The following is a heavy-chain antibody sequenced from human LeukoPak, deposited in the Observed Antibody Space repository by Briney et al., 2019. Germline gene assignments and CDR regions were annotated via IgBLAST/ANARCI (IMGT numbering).Heavy chain of an antibody. CDR1: GFTFSSYA. CDR2: LSGSGDST. V-gene: IGHV3-23*01. D-gene: IGHD6-6*01. CDR3: ARGSIAARLLHYYMDV. J-gene: IGHJ6*03. Sequence: PGGSLRLSCAASGFTFSSYAMSWVRQAPGKGLEWVSSLSGSGDSTYYADSVKGRLTISRDNAKNTLYLQMNSLRAEDTAVYYCARGSIAARLLHYYMDVWGKGTTVTVSS.